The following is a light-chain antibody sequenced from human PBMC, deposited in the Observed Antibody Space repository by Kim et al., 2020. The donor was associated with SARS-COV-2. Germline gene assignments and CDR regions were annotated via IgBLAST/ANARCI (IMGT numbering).Light chain of an antibody. Sequence: DVQMTQSPSSLSASVGDRVTITCRASQSINTFLTWYRLKPGEAPKLLIYAASRLQSGVPSRFSGSGSGADFTLTISSLQDEDFATYFCQQSYRSPMTFGGGTKVDIK. CDR2: AAS. V-gene: IGKV1-39*01. J-gene: IGKJ4*01. CDR1: QSINTF. CDR3: QQSYRSPMT.